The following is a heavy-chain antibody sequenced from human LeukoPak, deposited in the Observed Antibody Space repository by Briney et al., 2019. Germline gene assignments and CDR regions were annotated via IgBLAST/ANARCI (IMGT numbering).Heavy chain of an antibody. J-gene: IGHJ5*02. D-gene: IGHD6-13*01. CDR1: GFTFSSYS. CDR2: ISSSGSYI. V-gene: IGHV3-21*01. Sequence: GGSLRLSWAASGFTFSSYSMNWVRQAPGKGLEWVSSISSSGSYIYYADLLKGRFIISRDNAKNSLYLQMNSLRAEDTAVYYCALSSGSWDWFDPWGQGTLVTVSS. CDR3: ALSSGSWDWFDP.